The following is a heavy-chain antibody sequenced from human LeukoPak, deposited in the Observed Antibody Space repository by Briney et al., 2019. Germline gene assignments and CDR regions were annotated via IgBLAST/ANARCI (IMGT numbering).Heavy chain of an antibody. CDR2: INHSGST. CDR1: GGSFSGYY. Sequence: PSETLSLICAVYGGSFSGYYWSWIRQPPGKGLEWIGEINHSGSTNYNPSLKSRVTISVDTSKNQFSLKLSSVTAADTAVYYCARRFGTSTPDYWGQGTLVTVSS. V-gene: IGHV4-34*01. D-gene: IGHD5-12*01. J-gene: IGHJ4*02. CDR3: ARRFGTSTPDY.